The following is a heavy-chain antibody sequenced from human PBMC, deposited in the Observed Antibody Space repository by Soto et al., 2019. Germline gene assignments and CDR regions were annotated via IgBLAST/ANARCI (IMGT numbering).Heavy chain of an antibody. J-gene: IGHJ5*02. CDR1: GGSFSGYY. V-gene: IGHV4-30-4*08. D-gene: IGHD5-12*01. Sequence: SETLSLTCAVYGGSFSGYYWNWIRQPPGKGLEWIGYIYYSGSTYYNPSLKSRVTISVDTSKNQFSLKLSSVTAADTAVYYCARYSGYEGLRFDPWGQGTLVTVSS. CDR3: ARYSGYEGLRFDP. CDR2: IYYSGST.